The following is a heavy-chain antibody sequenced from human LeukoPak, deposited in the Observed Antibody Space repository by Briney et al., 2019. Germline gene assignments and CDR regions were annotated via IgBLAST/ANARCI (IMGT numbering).Heavy chain of an antibody. V-gene: IGHV3-30*02. CDR2: IRYDGSNK. Sequence: HPGGSLRLSCAASGFTFSSYGMHWVRQAPGKGLEWVAFIRYDGSNKYYADSVKGRFTISRDNSKNTLYLQMNSLRAEDTAVYYCAKARDTGSYYSLTPWGQGTLVTVSS. D-gene: IGHD1-26*01. CDR1: GFTFSSYG. CDR3: AKARDTGSYYSLTP. J-gene: IGHJ5*02.